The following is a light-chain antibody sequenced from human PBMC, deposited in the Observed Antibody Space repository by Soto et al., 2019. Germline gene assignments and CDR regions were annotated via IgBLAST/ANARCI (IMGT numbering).Light chain of an antibody. Sequence: EIVLTQSPATLSLSPGERSTLSCRASQSVSSSLAWFQQKPGPAPRLLIYDASNRATAIPARFSGSGSGTDFTLTISSLEPEDFSVYYCQHRHNWPTWTFSQGTKVDIK. CDR1: QSVSSS. J-gene: IGKJ1*01. CDR3: QHRHNWPTWT. CDR2: DAS. V-gene: IGKV3-11*01.